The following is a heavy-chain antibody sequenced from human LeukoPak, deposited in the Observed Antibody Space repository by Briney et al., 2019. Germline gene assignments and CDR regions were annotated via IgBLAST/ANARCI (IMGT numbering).Heavy chain of an antibody. D-gene: IGHD6-13*01. CDR3: ARHPAAGTVDY. V-gene: IGHV4-39*01. J-gene: IGHJ4*02. CDR2: IYSSGSA. CDR1: GVSISSGSYY. Sequence: PSETLSLTCTVSGVSISSGSYYWTWIRQHPGKGLEWIGYIYSSGSAYYNPSLKSRVTISVDTSKNQFSLKLSSVTAADTAVYYCARHPAAGTVDYWGQGTLVTVSS.